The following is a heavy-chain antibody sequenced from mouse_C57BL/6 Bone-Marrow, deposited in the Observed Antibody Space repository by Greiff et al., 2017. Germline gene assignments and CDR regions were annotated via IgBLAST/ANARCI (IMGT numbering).Heavy chain of an antibody. D-gene: IGHD2-3*01. J-gene: IGHJ3*01. Sequence: EVKLLESGGGLVQPGGSLKLSCAASGIDLSRYWMSWVRRAPGKGLEWIGEINPDSSTINYAPSLKDKFIISRDNAKNTLYLQMSKVRSEDTALYYCARPGEDGYYVAWFAYWGQGTLVTVSA. CDR1: GIDLSRYW. CDR2: INPDSSTI. CDR3: ARPGEDGYYVAWFAY. V-gene: IGHV4-1*01.